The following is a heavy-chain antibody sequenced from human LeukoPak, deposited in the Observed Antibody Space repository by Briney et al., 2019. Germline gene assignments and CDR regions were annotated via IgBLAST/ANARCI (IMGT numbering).Heavy chain of an antibody. Sequence: GGSLRLSXTASGFTFGDYAMSWIRQAPGKGLEWVGFIRSKAYGGTTEYAASVKGRFTISRDDSKSIAYLQMNSLKTEDTAVYYCTRAYTQLGFDPWGKGTLVTVSS. J-gene: IGHJ5*02. D-gene: IGHD2-2*01. V-gene: IGHV3-49*03. CDR1: GFTFGDYA. CDR2: IRSKAYGGTT. CDR3: TRAYTQLGFDP.